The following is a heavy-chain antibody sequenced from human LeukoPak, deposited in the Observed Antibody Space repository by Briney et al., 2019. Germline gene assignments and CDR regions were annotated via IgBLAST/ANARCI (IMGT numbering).Heavy chain of an antibody. CDR1: GGSFSGYY. CDR3: ARGPRYDFWSGYRDY. D-gene: IGHD3-3*01. J-gene: IGHJ4*02. CDR2: INQSGST. Sequence: SETLSLTCAVYGGSFSGYYWSWIRQPPGKGLEWIGEINQSGSTNYNPSLKSRVTISVDTSKNQFSLKLSSVTAADTAVYYCARGPRYDFWSGYRDYWGQGTLVTVSS. V-gene: IGHV4-34*01.